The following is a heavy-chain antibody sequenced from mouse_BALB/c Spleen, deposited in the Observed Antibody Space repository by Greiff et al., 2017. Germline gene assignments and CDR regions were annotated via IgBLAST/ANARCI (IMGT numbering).Heavy chain of an antibody. D-gene: IGHD1-1*01. V-gene: IGHV1-87*01. Sequence: QVQLQQSGAELARPGASVKLSCKASGYTFTSYWMQWVKQRPGQGLEWIGAIYPGDGDTRYTQKFKGKATLTADKSSSTAYMQLSSLASEDSAVYYCARDDYYGSSYVDYYAMDYWGQGTSVTVSS. J-gene: IGHJ4*01. CDR1: GYTFTSYW. CDR2: IYPGDGDT. CDR3: ARDDYYGSSYVDYYAMDY.